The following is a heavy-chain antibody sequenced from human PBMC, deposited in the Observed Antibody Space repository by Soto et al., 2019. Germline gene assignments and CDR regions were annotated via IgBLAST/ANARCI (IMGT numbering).Heavy chain of an antibody. D-gene: IGHD3-3*01. V-gene: IGHV3-23*01. CDR2: INNSGDT. J-gene: IGHJ4*03. Sequence: GGSLRLSCAVSGFSFGSYAMSWVRQSPGRGLEWVSIINNSGDTYYADSVKGRFTISRDNSKNMLYVQMNSLRAEDTAVYYCAKALWPSFWYFWSAYCFFVFWCPGTLVTVSS. CDR1: GFSFGSYA. CDR3: AKALWPSFWYFWSAYCFFVF.